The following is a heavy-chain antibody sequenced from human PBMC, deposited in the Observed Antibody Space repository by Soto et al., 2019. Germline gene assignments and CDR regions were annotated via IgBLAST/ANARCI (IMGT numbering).Heavy chain of an antibody. CDR3: AKGQLVLWGIFDY. V-gene: IGHV3-30*18. CDR1: GFTFSSYG. CDR2: ISYDGSNK. J-gene: IGHJ4*02. D-gene: IGHD6-13*01. Sequence: QVQLVESGGGVVQPGRSLRLSCAASGFTFSSYGMHWVRQAPGKGLEWVAVISYDGSNKYYADSVKGRFTISRDNSKNTLYLHMNSLRAEDTAVYYCAKGQLVLWGIFDYWGQGTLVTVSS.